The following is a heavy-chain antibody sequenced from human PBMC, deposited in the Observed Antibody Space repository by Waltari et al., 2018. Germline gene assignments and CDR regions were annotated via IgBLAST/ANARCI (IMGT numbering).Heavy chain of an antibody. J-gene: IGHJ4*02. Sequence: QVQLVQSGAEVTKPGASVKVSCRASGGTFSRDAFDWVRQAPGQGLEWMGGIIPMFGTPNIAQTFKDRVTISADESTTTVYMDLTSLKSNDTAVYYCARRHLSGASDFWGQGAQVTVSS. V-gene: IGHV1-69*01. CDR1: GGTFSRDA. CDR2: IIPMFGTP. CDR3: ARRHLSGASDF. D-gene: IGHD6-19*01.